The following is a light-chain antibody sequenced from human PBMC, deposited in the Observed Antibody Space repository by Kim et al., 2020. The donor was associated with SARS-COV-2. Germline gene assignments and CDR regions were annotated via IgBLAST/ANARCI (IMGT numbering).Light chain of an antibody. Sequence: QRVTISCTGSSSNSGAGYDVHWYQQLPGTAPKLLIYGNSNRPSGVPDRFSGSKSGTSASLAITGLQAEDEADYYCQSYDSSLSGVLFGGGTQLTVL. CDR2: GNS. J-gene: IGLJ2*01. CDR1: SSNSGAGYD. CDR3: QSYDSSLSGVL. V-gene: IGLV1-40*01.